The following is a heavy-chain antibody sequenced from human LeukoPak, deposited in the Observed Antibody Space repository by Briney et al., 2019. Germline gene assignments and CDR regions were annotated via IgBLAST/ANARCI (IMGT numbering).Heavy chain of an antibody. CDR1: GFTVSSNY. CDR2: IYSGGST. V-gene: IGHV3-66*01. Sequence: GGSLRLSCAASGFTVSSNYMSWVRQAPGKGLEWVSVIYSGGSTYYADSVKGRFTISRDNSKNTLYLQMNSLRAEDTAVYYCARDPGYCGGDCYSSYFDYWGQGTLVTVSS. J-gene: IGHJ4*02. D-gene: IGHD2-21*02. CDR3: ARDPGYCGGDCYSSYFDY.